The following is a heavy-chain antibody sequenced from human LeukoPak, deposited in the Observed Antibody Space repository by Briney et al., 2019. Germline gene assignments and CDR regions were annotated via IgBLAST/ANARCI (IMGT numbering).Heavy chain of an antibody. CDR3: KSGGAAPGSFDN. J-gene: IGHJ4*02. Sequence: PGGSLRLSCAASGFTFSSYSLNWVRQAPGEGLEWVSSISSSSSYIYYADSVKGRFTISRDNAKNSLYLQLNSLRLEDTAVYYCKSGGAAPGSFDNWGQGTLVTVSP. D-gene: IGHD6-13*01. CDR1: GFTFSSYS. V-gene: IGHV3-21*06. CDR2: ISSSSSYI.